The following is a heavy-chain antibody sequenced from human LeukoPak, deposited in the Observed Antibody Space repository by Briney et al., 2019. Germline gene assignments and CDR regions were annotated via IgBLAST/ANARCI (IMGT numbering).Heavy chain of an antibody. D-gene: IGHD1-26*01. CDR3: ARAGSGSYYFDY. J-gene: IGHJ4*02. V-gene: IGHV1-46*01. CDR2: INPSGGST. Sequence: ASVKVSCKASGYTFTGYYMHWVRQAPGQGLEWMGIINPSGGSTSYAQKFQGRVTMTRDTSTSTVHMELSSLRSEDTAVYYCARAGSGSYYFDYWGQGTLVTVSS. CDR1: GYTFTGYY.